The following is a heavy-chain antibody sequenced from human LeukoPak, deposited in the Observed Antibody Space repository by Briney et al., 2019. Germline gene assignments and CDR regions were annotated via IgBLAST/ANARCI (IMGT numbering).Heavy chain of an antibody. Sequence: GGSLRLSCVASGFTFTSSDFNWIRQAPGKGLEWLSTITRSGSNLYYADSVKGRFTTSRDDAKDSVYLQMESLRVEDTAIYYGARNFAPGGEGPLFTVPS. CDR2: ITRSGSNL. CDR1: GFTFTSSD. J-gene: IGHJ5*02. D-gene: IGHD3-9*01. V-gene: IGHV3-21*01. CDR3: ARNFAP.